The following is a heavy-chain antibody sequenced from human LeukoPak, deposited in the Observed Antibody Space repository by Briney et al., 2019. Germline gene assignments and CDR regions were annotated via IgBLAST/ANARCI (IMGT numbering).Heavy chain of an antibody. CDR3: ARVIGATYFDY. J-gene: IGHJ4*02. CDR2: IYGGGSA. Sequence: PGGSLRLSCAASGFSVSSNYMSWVRQAPGKGLEWVSLIYGGGSAYYADSVKGRFTISRDNSKNTLYLQMNSLRAEDTALYYCARVIGATYFDYWGQGTLVTVSS. V-gene: IGHV3-53*01. D-gene: IGHD1-26*01. CDR1: GFSVSSNY.